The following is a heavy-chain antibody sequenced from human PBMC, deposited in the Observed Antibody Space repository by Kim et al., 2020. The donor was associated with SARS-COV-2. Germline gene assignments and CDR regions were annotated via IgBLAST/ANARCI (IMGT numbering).Heavy chain of an antibody. V-gene: IGHV1-69*13. CDR3: ARLPARIGGANWFDP. D-gene: IGHD1-26*01. CDR2: IIPIFGTA. Sequence: SVKVSCKASGGTFSSYAISWVRQAPGQGLEWMGGIIPIFGTANYAQKFQGRVTITADESTSTAYMELSSLRSEDTAVYYCARLPARIGGANWFDPGAREPWSPSPQ. CDR1: GGTFSSYA. J-gene: IGHJ5*02.